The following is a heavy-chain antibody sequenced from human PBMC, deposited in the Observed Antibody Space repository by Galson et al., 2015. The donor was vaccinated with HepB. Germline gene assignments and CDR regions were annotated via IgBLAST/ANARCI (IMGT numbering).Heavy chain of an antibody. J-gene: IGHJ4*02. CDR2: ISGSGGST. CDR3: AKYLSGWYSYFDY. V-gene: IGHV3-23*01. Sequence: SLRLSCAASGFTFSSYAMSWVRQAPGKGLEWVSAISGSGGSTYYADSVKGRFTISRDNSKNTLYLQMSSLRAEDTAVYYCAKYLSGWYSYFDYWGQGTLVTVSS. D-gene: IGHD6-19*01. CDR1: GFTFSSYA.